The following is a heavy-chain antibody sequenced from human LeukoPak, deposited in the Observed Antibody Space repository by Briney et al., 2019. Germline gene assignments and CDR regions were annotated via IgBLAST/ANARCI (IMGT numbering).Heavy chain of an antibody. D-gene: IGHD6-6*01. CDR2: INSGGRTM. CDR3: ARGGAARPDY. CDR1: GFTFSSYG. Sequence: GGSLRLSCAASGFTFSSYGMNWVRQAPGTGLEWVAYINSGGRTMNYADSVGGRFTVSRDNAKSPVFLQMNNLRVEDTAVYYCARGGAARPDYCGQGTLVTVSS. V-gene: IGHV3-48*04. J-gene: IGHJ4*02.